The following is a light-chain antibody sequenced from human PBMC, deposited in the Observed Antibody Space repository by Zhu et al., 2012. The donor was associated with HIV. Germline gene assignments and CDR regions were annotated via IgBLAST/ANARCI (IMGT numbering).Light chain of an antibody. CDR2: GAS. Sequence: EIVLTQSPAILSLSPGDRATLACRASQSVSSNYLIWYQQKPGQAPRPLIYGASDRASGVPDRFSGSGSGTDFTLSISRLEPEDFAVYYCHQYDNSWTFGQGTKVEIK. CDR3: HQYDNSWT. CDR1: QSVSSNY. J-gene: IGKJ1*01. V-gene: IGKV3-20*01.